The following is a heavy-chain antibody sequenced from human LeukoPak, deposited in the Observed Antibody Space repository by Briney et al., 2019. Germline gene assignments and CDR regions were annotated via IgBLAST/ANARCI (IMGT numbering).Heavy chain of an antibody. CDR3: ATIGDRRTGELYRIDY. CDR2: VSYDGSNK. J-gene: IGHJ4*02. V-gene: IGHV3-30-3*01. D-gene: IGHD7-27*01. Sequence: GGSLRLSCAASGFTFSSYAMYWVRQAPGKGLEWVAVVSYDGSNKYYADSVTGRFTISRDNSKNTLFLQMNSLRAEDAAVYYCATIGDRRTGELYRIDYWGQGTLVTVSS. CDR1: GFTFSSYA.